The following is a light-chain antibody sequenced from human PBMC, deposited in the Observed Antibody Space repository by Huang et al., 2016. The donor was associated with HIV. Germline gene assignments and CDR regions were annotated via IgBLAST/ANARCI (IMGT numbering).Light chain of an antibody. V-gene: IGKV1D-13*01. CDR2: DAS. J-gene: IGKJ5*01. CDR1: RGISSG. Sequence: AIQLTQSPSSLSASVGDRVTITCRASRGISSGLAWYQQKPGKAPKLLIFDASSLESGVPSRFSGSGSGTDFTLTISSLQPEDFATYYCQQFNNYLTFGQGTRLEIQ. CDR3: QQFNNYLT.